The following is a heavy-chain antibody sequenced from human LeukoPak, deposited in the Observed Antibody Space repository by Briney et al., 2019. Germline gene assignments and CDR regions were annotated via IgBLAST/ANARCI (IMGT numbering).Heavy chain of an antibody. V-gene: IGHV4-39*01. D-gene: IGHD2/OR15-2a*01. Sequence: SETLSLTCTVSGGSMSSSSYYWTWIRQPPGKGLEWIGSIYYSGSIYYNPSLKSRVTISVDTSKNQFSLKLSSVTAADTAVYYCARRNIRSAAFDIWGQGTMVTVSS. CDR2: IYYSGSI. CDR3: ARRNIRSAAFDI. CDR1: GGSMSSSSYY. J-gene: IGHJ3*02.